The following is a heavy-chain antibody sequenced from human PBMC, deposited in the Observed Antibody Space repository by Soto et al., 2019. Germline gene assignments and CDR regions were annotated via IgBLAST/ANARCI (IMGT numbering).Heavy chain of an antibody. J-gene: IGHJ4*02. Sequence: PGGSLRLSCAASGFTFSSYWMHWVRQAPGKGLVWVSRINSDGSSTSYADSVKGRFTISRDNAKNSLYLQMNSLRAEDTALYYCAKGVAGWYYFDYWGQGTLVTVSS. V-gene: IGHV3-74*01. CDR2: INSDGSST. CDR1: GFTFSSYW. D-gene: IGHD3-3*01. CDR3: AKGVAGWYYFDY.